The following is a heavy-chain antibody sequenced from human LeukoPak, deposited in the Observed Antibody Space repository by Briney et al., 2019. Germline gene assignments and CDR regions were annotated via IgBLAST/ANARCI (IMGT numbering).Heavy chain of an antibody. CDR3: ARDYDYVWGSYPITTYYYYGMDV. J-gene: IGHJ6*02. CDR1: GYTFTSYG. Sequence: SVKVSCKASGYTFTSYGISWVRQAPGQGLEWMGGIIPIFGTANYAQKFQGRVTITADESTSTAYMELSSLRSEDTAVYYCARDYDYVWGSYPITTYYYYGMDVWGQGTTVTVSS. V-gene: IGHV1-69*13. CDR2: IIPIFGTA. D-gene: IGHD3-16*02.